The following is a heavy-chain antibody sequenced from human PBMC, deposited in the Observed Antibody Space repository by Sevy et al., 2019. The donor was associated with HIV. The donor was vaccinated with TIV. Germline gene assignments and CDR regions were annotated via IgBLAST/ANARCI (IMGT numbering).Heavy chain of an antibody. D-gene: IGHD2-2*01. Sequence: SQTLSLTCAISGDSVSSNTAAWNWIRQSPSRGLEWLGRTYYRSKWFTDYAVAVISRITINPDTSKNLFSLQLNSVTPDDTAMYYGARVKSSVGSNWDSVAPADYGLDVWGQGTTVTVSS. CDR2: TYYRSKWFT. V-gene: IGHV6-1*01. CDR3: ARVKSSVGSNWDSVAPADYGLDV. J-gene: IGHJ6*02. CDR1: GDSVSSNTAA.